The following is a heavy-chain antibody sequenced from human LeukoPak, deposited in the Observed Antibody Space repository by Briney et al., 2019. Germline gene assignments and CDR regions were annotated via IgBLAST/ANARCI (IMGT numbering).Heavy chain of an antibody. CDR2: IYYSGST. CDR3: ARREDYYGSGSYNNWFDP. J-gene: IGHJ5*02. CDR1: GGSISSSHYY. V-gene: IGHV4-39*07. D-gene: IGHD3-10*01. Sequence: SETLSLTCTVSGGSISSSHYYWGWIRQPPGKGLEWIGSIYYSGSTYYNPSLKSRVTISVDTSKNQFSLKLSSVTAADTAVYYCARREDYYGSGSYNNWFDPWGQGTLVTVSS.